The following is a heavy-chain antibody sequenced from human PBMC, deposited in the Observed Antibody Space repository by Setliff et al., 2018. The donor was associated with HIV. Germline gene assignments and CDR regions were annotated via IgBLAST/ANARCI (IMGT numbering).Heavy chain of an antibody. J-gene: IGHJ4*02. V-gene: IGHV4-34*01. CDR1: GGSFSGYN. Sequence: PSETLSLTCAVYGGSFSGYNWNWIRQPPGKGLEWIGEINHSGRIDHNPSLKSRVTIPVDTSKNQFSLKLSAVTAADTAVYYCARTRAPYFFDFWGQGAQVTVS. CDR3: ARTRAPYFFDF. CDR2: INHSGRI. D-gene: IGHD1-26*01.